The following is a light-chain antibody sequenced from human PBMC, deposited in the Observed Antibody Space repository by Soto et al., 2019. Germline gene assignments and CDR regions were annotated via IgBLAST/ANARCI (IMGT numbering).Light chain of an antibody. CDR3: QHYNSYSEA. J-gene: IGKJ1*01. CDR2: KAS. CDR1: QSINNW. V-gene: IGKV1-5*03. Sequence: DIQMTQFPSTLSASVGDRVTITCRASQSINNWLAWYQQKPGEAPKLLIYKASTLKSGVPSRFSGSGSGTEFTLPISSLQPDDFATYYCQHYNSYSEAFGQG.